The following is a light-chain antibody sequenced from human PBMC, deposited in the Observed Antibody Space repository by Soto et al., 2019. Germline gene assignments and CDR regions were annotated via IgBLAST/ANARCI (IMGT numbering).Light chain of an antibody. J-gene: IGKJ1*01. Sequence: DIQMTQSPSTLSASLGDRVTITCRASQRIATWVAWYQQKPGTAPKLLVYKATILQSGVPSRFSGSGSGTEFTLAISNLQPDDFATYYCQQYETFSPWTFGQGTKVEIK. CDR2: KAT. CDR1: QRIATW. CDR3: QQYETFSPWT. V-gene: IGKV1-5*03.